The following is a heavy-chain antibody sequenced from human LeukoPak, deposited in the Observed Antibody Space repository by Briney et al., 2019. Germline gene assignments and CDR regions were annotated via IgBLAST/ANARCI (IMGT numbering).Heavy chain of an antibody. Sequence: GASVKVSCKASGYTFTGYYMHWVRQAPGQGLEWMGWINPNSGGTNYAQKFQGRVTMTRDTSISTAYMELSRLRSDDTAVYYCATPGGYCSSTSCLPIYYYYGMDVWGQGTTVTVSS. CDR3: ATPGGYCSSTSCLPIYYYYGMDV. CDR2: INPNSGGT. D-gene: IGHD2-2*01. CDR1: GYTFTGYY. V-gene: IGHV1-2*02. J-gene: IGHJ6*02.